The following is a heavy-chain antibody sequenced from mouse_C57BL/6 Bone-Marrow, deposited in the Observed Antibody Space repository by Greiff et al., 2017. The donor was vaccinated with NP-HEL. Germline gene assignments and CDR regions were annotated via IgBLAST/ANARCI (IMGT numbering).Heavy chain of an antibody. Sequence: QVQLQQSGAELARPGASVKLSCKASGYTFTSYGISWVKQRTGQGLEWIGEIYARSGNTYYNEKFKGKATLTADKSSSTAYMELRSLTSEDSAVYFCARPMGYYGSSYWYFDVWGTGTTVTVSS. V-gene: IGHV1-81*01. J-gene: IGHJ1*03. CDR2: IYARSGNT. CDR1: GYTFTSYG. CDR3: ARPMGYYGSSYWYFDV. D-gene: IGHD1-1*01.